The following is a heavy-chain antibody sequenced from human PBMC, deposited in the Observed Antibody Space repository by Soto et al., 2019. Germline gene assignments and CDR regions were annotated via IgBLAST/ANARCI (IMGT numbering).Heavy chain of an antibody. CDR3: ARPELLEYCGGDCYALGN. V-gene: IGHV1-18*01. Sequence: ASVKVSCKASGYTFHNYGVNWVRQAPGHGLEWMGRISAYNYNTHYAQNFEGRVTMTTDTSTSTAYMELRSLRSDDTAVYYCARPELLEYCGGDCYALGNWGQGTLVTVSS. D-gene: IGHD2-21*02. CDR1: GYTFHNYG. CDR2: ISAYNYNT. J-gene: IGHJ4*02.